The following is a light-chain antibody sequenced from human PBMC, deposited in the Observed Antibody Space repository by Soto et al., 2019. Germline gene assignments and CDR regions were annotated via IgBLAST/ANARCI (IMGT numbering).Light chain of an antibody. Sequence: QPVLTQSPSASASLGASVKLTCTLSSGHSSYAIAWHQQQPEKGPRYLMKLNSDGSHSKGDGIPDRCSGSSSGAERYLTIPSLQSEDEADYYCQTWGTGIPWVFGGGTKLTVL. CDR3: QTWGTGIPWV. J-gene: IGLJ3*02. CDR1: SGHSSYA. CDR2: LNSDGSH. V-gene: IGLV4-69*01.